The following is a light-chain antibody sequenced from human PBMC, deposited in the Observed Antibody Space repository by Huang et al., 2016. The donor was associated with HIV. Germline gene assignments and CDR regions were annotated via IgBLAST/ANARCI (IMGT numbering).Light chain of an antibody. CDR2: WAS. J-gene: IGKJ3*01. Sequence: DIVMTQSPDSLSVSLGARTTISCKSSQPVLNSSNNKNYLAWYQQKPGQPPNLLIFWASSRESVFPDRFSGSGSGTDFTLTINGLQPEDVAVYYCQQYYNTPRTFGPGTKVDI. V-gene: IGKV4-1*01. CDR1: QPVLNSSNNKNY. CDR3: QQYYNTPRT.